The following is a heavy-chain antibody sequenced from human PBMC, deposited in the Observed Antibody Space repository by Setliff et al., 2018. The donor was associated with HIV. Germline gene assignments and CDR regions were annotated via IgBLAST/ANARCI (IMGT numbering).Heavy chain of an antibody. V-gene: IGHV1-46*01. J-gene: IGHJ4*02. D-gene: IGHD5-18*01. CDR1: GYTFTSYY. CDR2: INPSGGTT. CDR3: AKGGYGGAYYVAGY. Sequence: ASVKVSCKASGYTFTSYYMFWVRQAPGQGLEWMGIINPSGGTTNYAQKFQGRVTMTRDTSTSTVYTELSSLRSEDTAVYYCAKGGYGGAYYVAGYWGQGTKVTVSS.